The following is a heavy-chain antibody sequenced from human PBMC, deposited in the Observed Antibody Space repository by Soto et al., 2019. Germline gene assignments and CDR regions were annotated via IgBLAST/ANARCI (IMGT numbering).Heavy chain of an antibody. V-gene: IGHV1-3*01. CDR1: GYTFTSYA. J-gene: IGHJ4*02. CDR2: INAGNGNT. CDR3: ARDYYDSGSYYYFDY. Sequence: ASVKVSCKASGYTFTSYAMHWVRQAPGQRLEWMGWINAGNGNTKYSQKFQGRVIITRDTSASTAYMELSSLRSEDTAVYYCARDYYDSGSYYYFDYWGQETLVTVSS. D-gene: IGHD3-10*01.